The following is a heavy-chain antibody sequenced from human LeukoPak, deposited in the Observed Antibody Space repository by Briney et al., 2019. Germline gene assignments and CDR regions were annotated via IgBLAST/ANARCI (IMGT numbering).Heavy chain of an antibody. CDR3: ARERASWGSGSYLAWFDP. D-gene: IGHD3-10*01. CDR1: GGSISSGGYY. J-gene: IGHJ5*02. V-gene: IGHV4-39*02. CDR2: INHIGST. Sequence: SETLSLTCTVSGGSISSGGYYWGWHSQPPGKGLEWLGKINHIGSTNYTPSLKSRVTISVDTSKNHFSLKLSSVTAPDTAVYYCARERASWGSGSYLAWFDPWGQGTLVTVSS.